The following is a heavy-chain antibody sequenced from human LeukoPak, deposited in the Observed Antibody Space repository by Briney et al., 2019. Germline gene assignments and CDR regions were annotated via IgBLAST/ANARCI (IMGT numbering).Heavy chain of an antibody. V-gene: IGHV4-34*01. D-gene: IGHD3-10*01. CDR3: ARWGYGSGDSRGFDP. J-gene: IGHJ5*02. Sequence: PSETLSLTYAVYGGSFSGYWWNWIRQPPGKGPEWIGEINRDGNTKYNPSLKSRVTISIDTSMNQFSLKLRSVAAADTAVYYCARWGYGSGDSRGFDPWGQGIRVTVSS. CDR1: GGSFSGYW. CDR2: INRDGNT.